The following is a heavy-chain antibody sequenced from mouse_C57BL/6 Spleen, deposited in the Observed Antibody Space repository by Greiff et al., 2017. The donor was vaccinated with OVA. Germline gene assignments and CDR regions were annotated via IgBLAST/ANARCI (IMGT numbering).Heavy chain of an antibody. Sequence: QVQLQQPGAELVKPGASVKMSCKASGYTFTSSWITWVKQRPGQGLEWIGDIYPGSGSTNYTEKFKSKATLTVDTSSSTAYLQLSSLTSEDSAVYYCARRDGYSSYWYFDVWGTGTTVTVAS. D-gene: IGHD2-3*01. CDR3: ARRDGYSSYWYFDV. V-gene: IGHV1-55*01. J-gene: IGHJ1*03. CDR1: GYTFTSSW. CDR2: IYPGSGST.